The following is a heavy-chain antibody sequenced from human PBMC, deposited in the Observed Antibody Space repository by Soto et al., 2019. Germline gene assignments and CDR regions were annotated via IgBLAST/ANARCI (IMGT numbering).Heavy chain of an antibody. J-gene: IGHJ2*01. CDR3: ASDAGSLTWNFDL. Sequence: QVQLQESGPGRVRPSQPLSLICNVSGYAISRGGYYWSWLRQVPGKGLEWIGSIGYSGDTFYNPSLESRVTISVDPSKNQIFLSLIIVTAADTAMFYCASDAGSLTWNFDLWGRGTQVTVSS. V-gene: IGHV4-31*03. D-gene: IGHD2-15*01. CDR2: IGYSGDT. CDR1: GYAISRGGYY.